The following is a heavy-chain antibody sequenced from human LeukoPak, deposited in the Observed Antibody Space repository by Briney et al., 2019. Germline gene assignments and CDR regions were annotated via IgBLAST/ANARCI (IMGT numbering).Heavy chain of an antibody. CDR2: INHSGST. CDR1: GGSFSDYY. J-gene: IGHJ3*01. D-gene: IGHD1-1*01. Sequence: SETLSLTCTVYGGSFSDYYWTWIRQPPGKGPEWIGEINHSGSTNYNPSLESRLTISLDTSKNQFSLRLSSVTAADTAVYYCAITTGRAFHVWGQGTMVTVSS. V-gene: IGHV4-34*01. CDR3: AITTGRAFHV.